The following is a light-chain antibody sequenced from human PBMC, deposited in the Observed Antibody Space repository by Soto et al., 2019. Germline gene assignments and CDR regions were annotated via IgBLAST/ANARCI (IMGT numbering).Light chain of an antibody. J-gene: IGKJ1*01. CDR2: DAS. V-gene: IGKV1-39*01. CDR3: QQSYNIPRT. Sequence: DIQMTQSPSSLSASIGDRITITCRASQGIATYLNWYQQRPGKAPKLLIYDASGLQSGVPSRFSGSGSGTDFTLTITSLQPEDFATYSCQQSYNIPRTFGQGTKVDI. CDR1: QGIATY.